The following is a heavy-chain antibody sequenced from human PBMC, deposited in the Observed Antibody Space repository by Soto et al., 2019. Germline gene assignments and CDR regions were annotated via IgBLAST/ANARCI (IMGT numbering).Heavy chain of an antibody. CDR2: IYYSGST. V-gene: IGHV4-59*12. CDR1: GGSISSYY. J-gene: IGHJ6*02. Sequence: SETLSLTCTVSGGSISSYYWSWIRQPPGKGLEWIGYIYYSGSTNYNPSLKSRVTISVDTSKNQFSLRLTSVTAADTAVYYCARDAELVVGGMDVWGQGTTVT. CDR3: ARDAELVVGGMDV. D-gene: IGHD6-6*01.